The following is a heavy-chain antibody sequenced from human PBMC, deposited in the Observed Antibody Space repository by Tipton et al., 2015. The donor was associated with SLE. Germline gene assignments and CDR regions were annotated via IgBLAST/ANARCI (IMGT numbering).Heavy chain of an antibody. CDR1: GGSISSYY. Sequence: TLSLTCTVSGGSISSYYWSWIRQPPGKGLEWIGYIYYSGSTNYNPSLKSRVTISVDTSKNQFSLKLSSVTAADTAVYYCARDTRGLATIWGAFDIWGEGTMFTVSS. CDR3: ARDTRGLATIWGAFDI. CDR2: IYYSGST. D-gene: IGHD5-12*01. V-gene: IGHV4-59*01. J-gene: IGHJ3*02.